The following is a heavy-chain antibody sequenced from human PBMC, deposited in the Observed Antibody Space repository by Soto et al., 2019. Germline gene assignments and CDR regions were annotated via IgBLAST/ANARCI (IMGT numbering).Heavy chain of an antibody. V-gene: IGHV3-30*03. Sequence: QVQLVESGGGVVQPGRSLRLSCAASGFPFTSYGMHWVREGPDKGLEWVAIISYDGSDKYYADSVKGRFTISRDNSKNTLSLQMNSLRTGVTALYYCDGGQYLFDYRGQGTLVIVSS. D-gene: IGHD2-2*01. CDR2: ISYDGSDK. CDR1: GFPFTSYG. J-gene: IGHJ4*02. CDR3: DGGQYLFDY.